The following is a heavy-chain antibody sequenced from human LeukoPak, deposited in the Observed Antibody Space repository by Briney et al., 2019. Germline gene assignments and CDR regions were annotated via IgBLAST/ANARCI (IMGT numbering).Heavy chain of an antibody. CDR3: ARGIWFGTYY. V-gene: IGHV4-34*01. J-gene: IGHJ4*02. Sequence: SETLSLTCAVYGGSFSGYYWNWIHQPPGKGLEWIGEINHSGSTNYNPSLKSRVTISVDTSKNQFSLKLSSVTAADTAVYYCARGIWFGTYYWGQGTLVTVSS. CDR2: INHSGST. CDR1: GGSFSGYY. D-gene: IGHD3-10*01.